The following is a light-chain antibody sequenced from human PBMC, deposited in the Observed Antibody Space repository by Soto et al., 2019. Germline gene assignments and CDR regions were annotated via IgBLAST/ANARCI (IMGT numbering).Light chain of an antibody. CDR2: EVS. V-gene: IGLV2-14*01. J-gene: IGLJ1*01. CDR1: SSDVGGYNH. CDR3: TSYTSLSTHV. Sequence: QSALTQAACVSESPGQSITISCSGTSSDVGGYNHVSWYQQHADKAPKLLIHEVSNRPSGVSNRFSGSKSGNTASLTISGLQAEDEDDYYSTSYTSLSTHVFGKGTKVT.